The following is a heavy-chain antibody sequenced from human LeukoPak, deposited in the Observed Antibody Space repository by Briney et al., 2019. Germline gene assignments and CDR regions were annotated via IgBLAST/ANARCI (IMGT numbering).Heavy chain of an antibody. Sequence: PSETLSLTCTVSGGSISSYYWSWIRQPPGKGLEWIGYIYYSGSTNYNPSLKSRVTISVDTSKNQFSLKLSSVTAADTAVYYCARGRSSSWFFDYWGQGTLVTVSS. D-gene: IGHD6-13*01. CDR2: IYYSGST. V-gene: IGHV4-59*01. CDR1: GGSISSYY. CDR3: ARGRSSSWFFDY. J-gene: IGHJ4*02.